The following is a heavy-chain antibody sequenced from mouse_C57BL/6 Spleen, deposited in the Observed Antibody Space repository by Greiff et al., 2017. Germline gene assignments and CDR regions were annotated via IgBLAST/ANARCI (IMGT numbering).Heavy chain of an antibody. J-gene: IGHJ2*01. CDR2: IYPGDGDT. V-gene: IGHV1-82*01. D-gene: IGHD2-4*01. Sequence: QVQLQQSGPELVKPGASVKISCKASGYAFSSSWMNWVKQRPGKGLEWIGRIYPGDGDTNYNGKFKGKATLTADKSSSTAYMQLSSLTSEDSAVDFCARGRDYGDYWGQGTTLTVSS. CDR1: GYAFSSSW. CDR3: ARGRDYGDY.